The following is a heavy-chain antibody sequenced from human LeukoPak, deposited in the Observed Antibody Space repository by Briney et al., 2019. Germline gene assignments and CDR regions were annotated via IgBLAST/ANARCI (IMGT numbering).Heavy chain of an antibody. Sequence: SETLSLTCTVSDGFISSSSYYWGWIRQPPGKGLEWIGSIFYSGTTHYNPSLQSRVTISVDTSKNQFFLNQTSVTAADTAVYYCARGKRLGGYYYDNWGQGTRVTVSS. D-gene: IGHD3-22*01. CDR2: IFYSGTT. CDR3: ARGKRLGGYYYDN. CDR1: DGFISSSSYY. V-gene: IGHV4-39*07. J-gene: IGHJ4*02.